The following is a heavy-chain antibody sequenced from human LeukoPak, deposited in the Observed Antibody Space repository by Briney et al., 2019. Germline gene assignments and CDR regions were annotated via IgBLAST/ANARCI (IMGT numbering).Heavy chain of an antibody. Sequence: PSETLSLTCTVSGGSISSYYWSWIRQPPGKGLEWIGYIYYSGSTNYNPSLKSRVTISVDTSKNHFSLKLRSVAAADTAVYYCASHYGDYFRYGMDVWGQGTTVTVSS. CDR1: GGSISSYY. V-gene: IGHV4-59*08. D-gene: IGHD4-17*01. CDR2: IYYSGST. CDR3: ASHYGDYFRYGMDV. J-gene: IGHJ6*02.